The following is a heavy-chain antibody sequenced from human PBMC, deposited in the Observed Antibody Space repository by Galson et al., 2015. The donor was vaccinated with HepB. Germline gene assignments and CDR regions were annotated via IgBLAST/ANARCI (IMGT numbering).Heavy chain of an antibody. Sequence: SVKVSCKVSGYTLTELSMHWVRQAPGKGLEWMGGFDPEDGETIYAQKFQGRVTMTEDTSTDTAYMELSSLRSEDTAVYYCATGWVVGGYEDYWGQGTLVTVSS. V-gene: IGHV1-24*01. D-gene: IGHD5-12*01. CDR1: GYTLTELS. CDR2: FDPEDGET. CDR3: ATGWVVGGYEDY. J-gene: IGHJ4*02.